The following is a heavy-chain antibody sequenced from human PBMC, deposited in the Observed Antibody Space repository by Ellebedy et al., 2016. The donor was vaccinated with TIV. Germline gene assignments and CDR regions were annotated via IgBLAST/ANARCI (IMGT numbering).Heavy chain of an antibody. J-gene: IGHJ3*02. CDR1: AGSISSSSYY. D-gene: IGHD2-21*01. CDR2: IYYSGST. CDR3: PRSISSRPLDAFDI. Sequence: MPPETLSLTCPVSAGSISSSSYYWGWIRQPPGKGLEWIGSIYYSGSTYSNSSLKSRVTISVATSKNQFYLKLSSVSAAETAVYYCPRSISSRPLDAFDIWGQGIMVTVSS. V-gene: IGHV4-39*01.